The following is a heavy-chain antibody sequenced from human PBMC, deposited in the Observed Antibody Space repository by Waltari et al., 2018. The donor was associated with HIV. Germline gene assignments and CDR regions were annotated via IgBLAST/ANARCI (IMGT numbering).Heavy chain of an antibody. J-gene: IGHJ6*02. D-gene: IGHD3-10*01. CDR2: IYYSGST. CDR3: ARVSGPITMVRGYYYYGMDV. CDR1: GRSFGSHY. V-gene: IGHV4-59*11. Sequence: QVQLQASGPGLVKPSEPLSLTCTVSGRSFGSHYWSWIRRLPGKGLEWIGYIYYSGSTNYNPSLKSRVTISVDTSKNQFSLKLSSVTAADTAVYYCARVSGPITMVRGYYYYGMDVWGQGTTVTVSS.